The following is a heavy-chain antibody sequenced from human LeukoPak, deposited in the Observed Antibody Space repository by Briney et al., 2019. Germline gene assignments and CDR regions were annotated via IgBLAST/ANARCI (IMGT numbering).Heavy chain of an antibody. J-gene: IGHJ6*03. CDR2: IYSTGRS. CDR3: ARDGNYYYYMDV. D-gene: IGHD1-14*01. Sequence: PSETLSLTCTVSGGSISNYFWSWVRQPAGKGLEWIGRIYSTGRSDYNPSLKSRITTSVDTSKNQFSLKLSSVTAADTAVYFCARDGNYYYYMDVWGKGTTVTVSS. CDR1: GGSISNYF. V-gene: IGHV4-4*07.